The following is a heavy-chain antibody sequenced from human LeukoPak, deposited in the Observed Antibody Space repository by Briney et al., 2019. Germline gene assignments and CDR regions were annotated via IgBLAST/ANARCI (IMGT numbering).Heavy chain of an antibody. D-gene: IGHD2-2*01. V-gene: IGHV4-31*11. CDR2: IYYSGST. J-gene: IGHJ5*02. CDR1: GGSISSGGYS. CDR3: AREVVVVPAAPGWFDP. Sequence: PSQTLSLTCAVSGGSISSGGYSWSWIRQPPGKGLEWIGYIYYSGSTYYNPSLKSRVTISVDTSKNQFSLKLSSVTAADTAVYYCAREVVVVPAAPGWFDPWGQGTLVTVSS.